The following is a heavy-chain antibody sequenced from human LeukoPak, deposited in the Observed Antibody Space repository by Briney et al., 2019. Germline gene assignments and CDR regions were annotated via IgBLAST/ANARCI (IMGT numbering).Heavy chain of an antibody. Sequence: GGSLRLSCAVSGFTFRNYWMAWVRQAPGKGLEWVANIRGDGGDKNSVDSVKGRFTISRDNAKNSLYLQMNSLRVEDTAVYYCARDVGGDLDYWGQGTLVTVSS. D-gene: IGHD2-21*02. CDR3: ARDVGGDLDY. V-gene: IGHV3-7*03. CDR2: IRGDGGDK. CDR1: GFTFRNYW. J-gene: IGHJ4*02.